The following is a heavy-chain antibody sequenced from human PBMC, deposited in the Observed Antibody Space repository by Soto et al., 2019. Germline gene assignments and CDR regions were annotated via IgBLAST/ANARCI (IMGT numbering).Heavy chain of an antibody. CDR2: MYFGGSF. CDR3: ARSYYDSTGFAVDP. D-gene: IGHD3-22*01. Sequence: QMQLQASGPGLVKPSETLSLTCNVSGASVSNGYWSWIRQPPGKGLEWIGFMYFGGSFNYNPSLTCRDNIAVASPKTQSYMQLTSVAASDTAVYYCARSYYDSTGFAVDPWGQGTLVTVS. V-gene: IGHV4-59*02. J-gene: IGHJ5*02. CDR1: GASVSNGY.